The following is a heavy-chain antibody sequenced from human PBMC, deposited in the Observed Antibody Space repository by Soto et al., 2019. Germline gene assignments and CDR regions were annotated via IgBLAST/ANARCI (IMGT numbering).Heavy chain of an antibody. CDR2: ISWNSARI. V-gene: IGHV3-9*01. D-gene: IGHD3-10*01. CDR1: GFTFDDYA. CDR3: AKDILFGETSYYYGMDV. J-gene: IGHJ6*02. Sequence: EVQLVESGGGLVQPGRSLRLSCGASGFTFDDYAMHWVRQAPGKGLEWVLGISWNSARIDYADSVKGRFTISRDNAKNSLYLQMNSLRAEDTALYYCAKDILFGETSYYYGMDVWGQGTTVTVSS.